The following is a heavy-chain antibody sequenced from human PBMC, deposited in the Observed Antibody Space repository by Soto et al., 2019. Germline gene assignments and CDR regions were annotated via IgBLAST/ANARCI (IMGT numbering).Heavy chain of an antibody. J-gene: IGHJ4*02. CDR1: GFTFSSYG. CDR2: IWYDGSNK. Sequence: QVQLVESGGGVVQPGRSLRLSCAASGFTFSSYGMHWVRQAPGKGLEWVAVIWYDGSNKYYADSVKGRFTISRDNSKNTLYLQMNSRRAEDTAVYYCAREGDILRYFDWSYYFDYWGQGTLVTVSS. D-gene: IGHD3-9*01. CDR3: AREGDILRYFDWSYYFDY. V-gene: IGHV3-33*01.